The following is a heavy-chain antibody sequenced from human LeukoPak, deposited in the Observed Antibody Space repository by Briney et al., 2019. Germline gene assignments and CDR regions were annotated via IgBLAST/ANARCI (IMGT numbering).Heavy chain of an antibody. V-gene: IGHV3-33*01. CDR3: ARGPSQNPYYDFWSGYYINYYMDV. CDR1: GFTFSSYG. D-gene: IGHD3-3*01. J-gene: IGHJ6*03. CDR2: IWYDGSNK. Sequence: PGGSLRLSCAASGFTFSSYGMHWVRQAPGKGLEWVAVIWYDGSNKYYADSVKGRFTISRDNSKNTLYLQMNSLRAEDTAVYYCARGPSQNPYYDFWSGYYINYYMDVWGKGTTVTVSS.